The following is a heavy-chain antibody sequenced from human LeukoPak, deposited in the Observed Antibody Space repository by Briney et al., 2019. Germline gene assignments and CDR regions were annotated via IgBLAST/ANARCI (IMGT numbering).Heavy chain of an antibody. CDR3: ARGMPYAGRSPIYYFDY. CDR2: IYTSGST. CDR1: GGSISSGSYY. J-gene: IGHJ4*02. Sequence: SETLSLTCTVSGGSISSGSYYWSWIRQPAGKGLEWIGRIYTSGSTNYNPSLKSRVTISVDTSKNQFSLRLSSVTAADTAVYYCARGMPYAGRSPIYYFDYWGQGTLVTVSS. D-gene: IGHD2-2*01. V-gene: IGHV4-61*02.